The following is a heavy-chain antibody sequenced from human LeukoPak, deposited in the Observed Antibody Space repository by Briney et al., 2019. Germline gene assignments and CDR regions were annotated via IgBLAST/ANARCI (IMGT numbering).Heavy chain of an antibody. CDR3: AKDLLNEGNHLDY. CDR1: GGSISSGDYY. Sequence: SQTLSLTCTVSGGSISSGDYYWSWIRQPPGKGLEWIGYIYYSGSTYYNPSLKSRVTISVDTSKNQFSLKLSSVTAADTAVYYCAKDLLNEGNHLDYWGQGTLVTVSS. V-gene: IGHV4-30-4*01. CDR2: IYYSGST. J-gene: IGHJ4*02. D-gene: IGHD4-23*01.